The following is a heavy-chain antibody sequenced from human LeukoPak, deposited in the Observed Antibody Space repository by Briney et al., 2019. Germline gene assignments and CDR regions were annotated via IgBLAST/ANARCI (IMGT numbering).Heavy chain of an antibody. CDR3: ARTVELYSYGPTYHRYFDL. Sequence: SETLSLTCTVSGGSISSSSYYWGWIRQPPGKGLEWIGSIYYSGSTYYNPSLKSRVTISVDTSKNQFSLKLSSVTAADTAVYYCARTVELYSYGPTYHRYFDLWGRGTLVTVSS. V-gene: IGHV4-39*07. D-gene: IGHD5-18*01. J-gene: IGHJ2*01. CDR1: GGSISSSSYY. CDR2: IYYSGST.